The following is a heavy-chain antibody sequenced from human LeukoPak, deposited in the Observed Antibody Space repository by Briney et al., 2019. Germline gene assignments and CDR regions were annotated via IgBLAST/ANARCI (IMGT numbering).Heavy chain of an antibody. J-gene: IGHJ6*03. CDR2: INHSGST. Sequence: PSETLSLTCAVYGGSFSGYYWSWIRQPPGKGLEWIGEINHSGSTNYNPSLKSRVTLSVDTSKNQFSLKLSSVTAADTAVYYCARERGYYDFWSGYYDGYYYMDVWGKGTTVTVSS. V-gene: IGHV4-34*01. D-gene: IGHD3-3*01. CDR3: ARERGYYDFWSGYYDGYYYMDV. CDR1: GGSFSGYY.